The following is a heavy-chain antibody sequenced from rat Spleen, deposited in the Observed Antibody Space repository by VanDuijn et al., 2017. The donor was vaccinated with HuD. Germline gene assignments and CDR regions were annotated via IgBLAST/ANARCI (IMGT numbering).Heavy chain of an antibody. Sequence: EVQLVESGGGLVQPGRSLKLSCAASGFTFSNYGMHWIRQAPTKGLEWVATISTSGAGTYYRDSVKGRFTISRDNAKSALYLQMNSLRSEDTATYYCTREETLYWYFDFWGPGTMVTVSS. J-gene: IGHJ1*01. CDR2: ISTSGAGT. CDR3: TREETLYWYFDF. D-gene: IGHD3-4*01. V-gene: IGHV5-19*01. CDR1: GFTFSNYG.